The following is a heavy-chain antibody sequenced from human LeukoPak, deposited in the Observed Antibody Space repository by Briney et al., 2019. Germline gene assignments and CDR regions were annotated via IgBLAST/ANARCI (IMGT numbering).Heavy chain of an antibody. V-gene: IGHV3-23*01. CDR2: ISGSGGST. Sequence: GGSLRLSCAASGFTFSSYAMSWVRQAPGKGLEWVSAISGSGGSTYYADSVKGWFTISRDNSKNTLYLQMNSLRAEDTAVYYCAKASYGSGSYYLDYWGQGILVTVSS. D-gene: IGHD3-10*01. J-gene: IGHJ4*02. CDR1: GFTFSSYA. CDR3: AKASYGSGSYYLDY.